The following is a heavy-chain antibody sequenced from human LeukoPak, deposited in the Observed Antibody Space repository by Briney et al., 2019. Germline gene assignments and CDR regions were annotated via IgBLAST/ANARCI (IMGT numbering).Heavy chain of an antibody. D-gene: IGHD3-22*01. CDR1: GFTFSNYG. V-gene: IGHV3-33*01. Sequence: GGSLRLSCAASGFTFSNYGMHWVRQAPGKGLEWVAIIWYDGSNKYYADSVKGRFTISRDNSNNTLYLQMNSLRAEDTAVYYCVSWAGKYYETSDYSLAPTNSWGQGTLVTVSS. J-gene: IGHJ4*02. CDR2: IWYDGSNK. CDR3: VSWAGKYYETSDYSLAPTNS.